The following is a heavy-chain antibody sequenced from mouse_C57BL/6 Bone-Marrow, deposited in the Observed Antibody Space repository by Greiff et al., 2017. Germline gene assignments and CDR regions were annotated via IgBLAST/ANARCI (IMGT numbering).Heavy chain of an antibody. CDR1: GYTFTDYY. CDR2: IDPEDGET. D-gene: IGHD1-1*01. V-gene: IGHV14-2*01. J-gene: IGHJ2*01. Sequence: VQLQQSGAELVKPGASVKISCKASGYTFTDYYINWVKQRPGQGLEWIGRIDPEDGETKYAPKFQGKATITADTSSNTAYLQLSSLTSEDTAVYYCASYLLLRYWGQGTTLTVSS. CDR3: ASYLLLRY.